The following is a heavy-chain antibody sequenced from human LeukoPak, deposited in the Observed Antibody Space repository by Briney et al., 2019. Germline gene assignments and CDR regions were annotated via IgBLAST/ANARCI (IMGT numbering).Heavy chain of an antibody. CDR3: ASFSHKDKNCSGGSCYPYY. CDR2: IIPIFGTA. Sequence: ASVTVSCKASGGTFSSYAISWVRQAPGQGLEWMGGIIPIFGTANYAQKFQGRVTITADKSTSTAYMELSSLRSEDTAVYYCASFSHKDKNCSGGSCYPYYWGQGTLVTVSS. D-gene: IGHD2-15*01. J-gene: IGHJ4*02. CDR1: GGTFSSYA. V-gene: IGHV1-69*06.